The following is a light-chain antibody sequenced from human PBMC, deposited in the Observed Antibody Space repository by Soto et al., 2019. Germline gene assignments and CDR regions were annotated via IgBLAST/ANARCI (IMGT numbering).Light chain of an antibody. Sequence: AIQMTQSPSSLSASVGDRVTITCRASQGIRNDLDWFQQKPGKAPKLLIYAASNLQSGVPARFSGSGSGTDFTLTINGLQPEDFATYDCLRAASFPRTFGQGTKVDIK. CDR2: AAS. CDR1: QGIRND. J-gene: IGKJ1*01. V-gene: IGKV1-6*01. CDR3: LRAASFPRT.